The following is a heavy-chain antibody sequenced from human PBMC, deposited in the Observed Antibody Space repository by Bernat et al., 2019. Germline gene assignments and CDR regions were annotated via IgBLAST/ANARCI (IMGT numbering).Heavy chain of an antibody. D-gene: IGHD3-9*01. Sequence: EVQLVESGGVVVRPGGSLRLSCAASGFTFDGYGMSWVRQAPGKGLEWVSGINWNGGSTGYADSVKGRFTISRDNAKNSLYLQMNSLRAEDTALYYCARVSYDILTGYLRWFDPWGQGTLVTVSS. J-gene: IGHJ5*02. CDR3: ARVSYDILTGYLRWFDP. CDR1: GFTFDGYG. V-gene: IGHV3-20*04. CDR2: INWNGGST.